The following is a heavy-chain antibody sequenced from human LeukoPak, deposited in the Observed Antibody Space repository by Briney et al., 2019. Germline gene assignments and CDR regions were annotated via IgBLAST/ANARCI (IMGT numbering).Heavy chain of an antibody. CDR3: AKIANYYDFWSGYYGPYYFDY. Sequence: GGSLRLXCAASGFTFSSSAMSWDRQAPGKGLEWVSAISGSGGSTYYADSVKGRVTISRDNSKNTLYLQMNSLRAEDTAVYYCAKIANYYDFWSGYYGPYYFDYWGQGTLVTVSS. J-gene: IGHJ4*02. V-gene: IGHV3-23*01. CDR1: GFTFSSSA. D-gene: IGHD3-3*01. CDR2: ISGSGGST.